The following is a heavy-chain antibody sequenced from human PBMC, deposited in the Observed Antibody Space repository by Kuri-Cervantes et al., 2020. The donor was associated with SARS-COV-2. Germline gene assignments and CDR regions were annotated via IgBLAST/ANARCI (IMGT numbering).Heavy chain of an antibody. V-gene: IGHV3-48*03. CDR2: ISDSGNTI. Sequence: GESLKISCSASGFSFSSSEMHWVRQAPGKGLEWVSYISDSGNTIYYSDSAKGRFTTSKDNAGKSLYLQMNSLRAEDTAVYYCARVPRRYWYFDLWGRGTLVTVSS. CDR1: GFSFSSSE. J-gene: IGHJ2*01. CDR3: ARVPRRYWYFDL.